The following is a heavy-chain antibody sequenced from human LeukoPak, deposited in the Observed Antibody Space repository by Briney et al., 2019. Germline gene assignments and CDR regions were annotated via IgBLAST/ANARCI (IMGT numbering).Heavy chain of an antibody. CDR3: ASLGTTGTANDAFDI. Sequence: ASVKVSCKASGYTFTSYYMHWVRQAPGQGLEWMGWINPNSGGTNYAQKFQGRVTMTRDTSISTAYMELSRLRSDDTAVYYCASLGTTGTANDAFDIWGQGTMVTVSS. CDR1: GYTFTSYY. J-gene: IGHJ3*02. D-gene: IGHD1-1*01. V-gene: IGHV1-2*02. CDR2: INPNSGGT.